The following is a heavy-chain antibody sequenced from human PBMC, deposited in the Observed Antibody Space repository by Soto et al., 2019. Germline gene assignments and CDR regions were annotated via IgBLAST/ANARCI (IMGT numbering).Heavy chain of an antibody. Sequence: EVQLVESGGDLVQPGGSLRLSCAASGFIFSDYTMTWVRQAPGRGLEFVSHISSSGGAIFYAESVKGPFTVSRDNANNSLQLQMNSLRDEDTAVYFCARDHGGSTWFVGVYYFFGMDVWGQGTAVTVSS. CDR2: ISSSGGAI. CDR1: GFIFSDYT. CDR3: ARDHGGSTWFVGVYYFFGMDV. J-gene: IGHJ6*02. D-gene: IGHD6-13*01. V-gene: IGHV3-48*02.